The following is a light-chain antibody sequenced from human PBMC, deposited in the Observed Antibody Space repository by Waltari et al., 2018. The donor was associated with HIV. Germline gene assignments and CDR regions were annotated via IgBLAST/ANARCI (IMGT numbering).Light chain of an antibody. V-gene: IGLV1-40*01. CDR1: SSNIGAGYD. CDR2: GNS. CDR3: QSYDSSLEV. J-gene: IGLJ1*01. Sequence: QRVTISCTGSSSNIGAGYDVHWYQQLPGTAPKLLIYGNSNRPSGVPDRFSGSKSGTTASLAITGLQAEDEADYYCQSYDSSLEVFGTGTKVTVL.